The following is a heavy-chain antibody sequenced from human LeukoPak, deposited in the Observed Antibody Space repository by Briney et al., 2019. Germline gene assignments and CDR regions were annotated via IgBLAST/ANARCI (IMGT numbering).Heavy chain of an antibody. V-gene: IGHV4-39*07. CDR2: IYYSGST. CDR1: GGSISSSSYY. CDR3: ARPAITMIAKDAFDI. J-gene: IGHJ3*02. Sequence: SETLSLTCTVSGGSISSSSYYWGWIRQPPGKGLEWIGSIYYSGSTYYNPSLKSRVTISVDTSKNQFSLKLSSVTAADTAVYYCARPAITMIAKDAFDIWGQGTMVTVSS. D-gene: IGHD3-22*01.